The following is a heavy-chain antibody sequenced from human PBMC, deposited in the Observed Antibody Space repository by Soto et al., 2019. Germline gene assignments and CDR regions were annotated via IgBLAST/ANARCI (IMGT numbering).Heavy chain of an antibody. CDR1: GFTFSNYG. CDR2: ISVYTNNK. D-gene: IGHD2-15*01. J-gene: IGHJ4*02. CDR3: ARDHGGATLALLF. Sequence: QVQLVQSGVEVKKPGASVKVSCKASGFTFSNYGXSWVRQAPGQGLEWLGWISVYTNNKMYAQKVQGRVSMTTNISTSTAFMELGSLKSXDXXVXXXARDHGGATLALLFWGQGTLVTVSS. V-gene: IGHV1-18*04.